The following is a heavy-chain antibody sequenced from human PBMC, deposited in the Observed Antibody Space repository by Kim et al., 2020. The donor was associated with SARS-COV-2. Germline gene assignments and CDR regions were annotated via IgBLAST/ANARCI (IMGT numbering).Heavy chain of an antibody. V-gene: IGHV3-7*03. Sequence: KYYVDSVKGRFTISRDNAKNSLYLQMNSLRAEDTAVYYCAREGLGGSYGYWGQGTLVTVSS. CDR3: AREGLGGSYGY. D-gene: IGHD1-26*01. J-gene: IGHJ4*02. CDR2: K.